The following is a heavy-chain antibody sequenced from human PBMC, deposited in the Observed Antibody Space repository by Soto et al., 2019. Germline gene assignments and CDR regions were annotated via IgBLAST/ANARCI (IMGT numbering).Heavy chain of an antibody. V-gene: IGHV4-59*01. D-gene: IGHD4-17*01. CDR3: AGSLDNGDSVGFDY. J-gene: IGHJ4*02. CDR2: IYDSENT. CDR1: GAYISSYY. Sequence: QVQLQQSGPGLVKPPETLSLTCVVSGAYISSYYWSWIRQPPGKGLEWIGYIYDSENTKYNPSLKSRVTISGDTSQNHLSLKRRSVTAADTAVYYCAGSLDNGDSVGFDYWGQGTLVTVSS.